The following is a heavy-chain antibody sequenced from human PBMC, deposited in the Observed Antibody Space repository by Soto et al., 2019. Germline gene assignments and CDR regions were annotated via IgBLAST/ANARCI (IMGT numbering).Heavy chain of an antibody. V-gene: IGHV3-53*01. CDR3: ARGLGRAYHDNRGYFHLDY. Sequence: EVRLVESGGGLINPGGSLRLSCAASGFTVSSNYLTWVRQAPGRGLKWVSVLYPDGRAYYADSVKGRFTISTDNSKNSVYLQMSTLRAEDTAVYYCARGLGRAYHDNRGYFHLDYWGQGTLVTVSS. CDR1: GFTVSSNY. D-gene: IGHD3-22*01. J-gene: IGHJ4*02. CDR2: LYPDGRA.